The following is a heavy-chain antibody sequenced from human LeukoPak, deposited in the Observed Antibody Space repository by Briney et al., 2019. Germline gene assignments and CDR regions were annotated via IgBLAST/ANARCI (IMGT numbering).Heavy chain of an antibody. V-gene: IGHV1-2*02. Sequence: ASVKVSCKASGYTFTGYYMHWVRQAPGQGLEWMGWINPNSGGTNYAQKFQGRVTMTRDTSISTAYMELSRLRSDDTAVYYCARGDLVQGSFFDYWGQGTLVTVSS. D-gene: IGHD3-10*01. J-gene: IGHJ4*02. CDR3: ARGDLVQGSFFDY. CDR1: GYTFTGYY. CDR2: INPNSGGT.